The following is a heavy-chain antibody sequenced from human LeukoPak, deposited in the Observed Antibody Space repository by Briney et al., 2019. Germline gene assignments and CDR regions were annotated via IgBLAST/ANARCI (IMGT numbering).Heavy chain of an antibody. V-gene: IGHV3-9*01. CDR1: GFTFNDHA. J-gene: IGHJ3*02. CDR2: INWNSDNI. Sequence: GRSLRLSCAASGFTFNDHAMYWVRQAPGKGLEWVSGINWNSDNIGYADSVKGRFTISRDDAKNSLFLQMNSLTTEDTALYYCARASYYYDTTGLGAVDIWGQGTMATVSS. CDR3: ARASYYYDTTGLGAVDI. D-gene: IGHD3-22*01.